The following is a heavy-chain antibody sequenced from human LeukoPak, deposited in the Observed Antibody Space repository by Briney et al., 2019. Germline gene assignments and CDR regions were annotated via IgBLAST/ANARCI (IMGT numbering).Heavy chain of an antibody. CDR3: AKDRTIAAVNWFDP. J-gene: IGHJ5*02. Sequence: GGSLRLSCAASGFTFSSYGMHWVRQAPGKGLEWVAVISYDGSNKYYADSVKGRFTISRDNSKNTLYLQMNSLRAEDTAVYYCAKDRTIAAVNWFDPWGQGTLVTVSS. CDR1: GFTFSSYG. CDR2: ISYDGSNK. D-gene: IGHD6-6*01. V-gene: IGHV3-30*18.